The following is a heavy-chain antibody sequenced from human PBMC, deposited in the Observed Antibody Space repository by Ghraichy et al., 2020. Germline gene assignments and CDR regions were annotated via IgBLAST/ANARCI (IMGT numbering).Heavy chain of an antibody. J-gene: IGHJ4*02. CDR1: GFTFSSYD. CDR3: AKDLIGGSYYAGGEPLDY. Sequence: GGALRLSCAASGFTFSSYDMHWVRQAPGKGLEWVAVISYDGSNKYYADSVKGRFTISRDNSKNTLYLQMNSLRAEDTAVYYCAKDLIGGSYYAGGEPLDYWGQGTLVTVSS. D-gene: IGHD1-26*01. V-gene: IGHV3-30*18. CDR2: ISYDGSNK.